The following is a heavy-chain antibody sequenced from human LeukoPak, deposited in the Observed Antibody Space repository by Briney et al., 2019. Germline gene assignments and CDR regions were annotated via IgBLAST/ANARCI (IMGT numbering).Heavy chain of an antibody. CDR3: AKDRRDTTMAPYYYYYYMDV. Sequence: GGSLRLSCTASRLTFSTYGMHWVRQAPGKGLEWVTGISYDGSNKYYADSVKGRFTISRDTSKNTLYLQMNSLRRDDTSVYYCAKDRRDTTMAPYYYYYYMDVWGKGTTVTVSS. V-gene: IGHV3-30*18. CDR2: ISYDGSNK. D-gene: IGHD5-18*01. J-gene: IGHJ6*03. CDR1: RLTFSTYG.